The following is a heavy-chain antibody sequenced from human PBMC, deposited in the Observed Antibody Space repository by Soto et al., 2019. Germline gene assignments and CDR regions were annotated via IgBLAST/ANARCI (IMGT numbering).Heavy chain of an antibody. D-gene: IGHD5-12*01. CDR1: GFTFSGSA. CDR3: ARLNGYDSYFDY. V-gene: IGHV3-73*01. J-gene: IGHJ4*02. CDR2: IRSKVNSFAT. Sequence: GGSLRLSCAASGFTFSGSAMHWVRQASGKGLEWVGRIRSKVNSFATAYAESVKGRFTISRDDSKNTAYLQLNSLKTEDTAVYYCARLNGYDSYFDYWGQGTLVTVS.